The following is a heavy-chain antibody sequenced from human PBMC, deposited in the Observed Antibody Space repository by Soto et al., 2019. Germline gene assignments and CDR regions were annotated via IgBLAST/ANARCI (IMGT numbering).Heavy chain of an antibody. D-gene: IGHD3-16*02. Sequence: GSLRISCEASGVKFSSYAMHWVRQAPGKGLEWVAVISYDGSNKYYADSVKGRFTISRDNSKNTLYLQMNSLRAEDTAVYYCARDLNDYVWGSYRYPGYWGQGTLVTVSS. CDR1: GVKFSSYA. J-gene: IGHJ4*02. CDR2: ISYDGSNK. V-gene: IGHV3-30-3*01. CDR3: ARDLNDYVWGSYRYPGY.